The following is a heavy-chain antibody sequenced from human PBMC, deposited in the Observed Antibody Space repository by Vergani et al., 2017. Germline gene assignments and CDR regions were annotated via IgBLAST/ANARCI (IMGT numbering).Heavy chain of an antibody. CDR2: INPSGGST. V-gene: IGHV1-46*01. D-gene: IGHD2-2*01. CDR1: GYTFTSYY. J-gene: IGHJ5*02. CDR3: ARDSRYCSSTSCYVGRDWFDP. Sequence: QVQLVQSGAEVKKPGASVKVSCKASGYTFTSYYMHWVRQAPGQGLEWMGIINPSGGSTSYAPKFQGRVTMTRDTSTSTFYMELSSLRSEDTAVYYCARDSRYCSSTSCYVGRDWFDPWGQGTLVTVSS.